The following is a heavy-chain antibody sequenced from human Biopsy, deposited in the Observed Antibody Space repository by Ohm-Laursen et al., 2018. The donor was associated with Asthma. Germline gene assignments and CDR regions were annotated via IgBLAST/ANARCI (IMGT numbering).Heavy chain of an antibody. Sequence: SLRLSCTPSGFAVSRDYMFWVRQAPGKGLEWVSVIYSGGTSHTADSVRGRFTISRDYSKNTLYLQMHSLRAEDTAVYYCARGDSSNWSHYYFDYWGREPWSPSPQ. CDR3: ARGDSSNWSHYYFDY. J-gene: IGHJ4*02. V-gene: IGHV3-53*01. CDR1: GFAVSRDY. D-gene: IGHD3-22*01. CDR2: IYSGGTS.